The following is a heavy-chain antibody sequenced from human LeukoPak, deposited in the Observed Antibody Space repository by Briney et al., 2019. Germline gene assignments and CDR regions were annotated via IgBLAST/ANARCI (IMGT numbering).Heavy chain of an antibody. CDR2: MNPNSGNT. CDR1: GYTFTSYD. V-gene: IGHV1-8*03. D-gene: IGHD2-15*01. CDR3: ARVGQALRARYCSGGSCKFDP. Sequence: GASVKVSCKASGYTFTSYDINWVRQATGQGLEWMGWMNPNSGNTGYAQKFQGRVTITRNTSISTAYMELSNLRSEDTAVYYCARVGQALRARYCSGGSCKFDPWGQGTLVTVSS. J-gene: IGHJ5*02.